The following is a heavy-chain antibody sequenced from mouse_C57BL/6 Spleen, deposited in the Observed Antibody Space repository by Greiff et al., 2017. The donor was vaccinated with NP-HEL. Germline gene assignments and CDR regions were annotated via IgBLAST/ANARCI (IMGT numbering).Heavy chain of an antibody. D-gene: IGHD2-2*01. V-gene: IGHV2-2*01. CDR1: GFSLTSYG. CDR3: ARKGGIYYGYDGWYFDV. Sequence: QVQLKESGPGLVQPSQSLSITCTVSGFSLTSYGVHWVRQSPGKGLEWLGVIWSGGSTDYNAAFISRLSISKDNSKSQVFFKMNRLQADDTAIYYGARKGGIYYGYDGWYFDVWGTGTTVTVSS. J-gene: IGHJ1*03. CDR2: IWSGGST.